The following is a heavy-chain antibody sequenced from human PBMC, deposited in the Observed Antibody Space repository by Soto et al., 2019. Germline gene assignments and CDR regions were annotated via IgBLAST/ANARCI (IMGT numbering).Heavy chain of an antibody. CDR1: GGSISSYY. V-gene: IGHV4-59*08. CDR3: ARGTHPAILAFDI. D-gene: IGHD2-2*01. J-gene: IGHJ3*02. Sequence: QVQLQESGPGLVKPSETLSLTCTVSGGSISSYYWSWIRQPPGKGLEWIGYIYYSGSTNYNPSLKSRVTISVDTSKNQFSLKLSSVTAADTAVYSCARGTHPAILAFDIWGQGTMVTVSS. CDR2: IYYSGST.